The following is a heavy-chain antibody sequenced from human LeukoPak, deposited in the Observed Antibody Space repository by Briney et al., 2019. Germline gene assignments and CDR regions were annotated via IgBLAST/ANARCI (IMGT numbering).Heavy chain of an antibody. J-gene: IGHJ6*03. D-gene: IGHD3-10*01. Sequence: GASVKVSCKASGYTFTSYGISWVRQAPGQGLEWMGWISAYNGNTNYAQKLQGRVTMTTDTSTSTAYMELRSLGSDDTAVYYCARDVLLLWFGDRGNYYYMDVWGKGTTVTISS. V-gene: IGHV1-18*01. CDR2: ISAYNGNT. CDR1: GYTFTSYG. CDR3: ARDVLLLWFGDRGNYYYMDV.